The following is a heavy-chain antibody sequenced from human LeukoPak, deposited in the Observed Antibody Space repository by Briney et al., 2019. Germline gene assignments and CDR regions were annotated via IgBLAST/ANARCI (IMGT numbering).Heavy chain of an antibody. CDR1: GGSISSGGYY. D-gene: IGHD2-8*01. CDR2: IYYSGST. V-gene: IGHV4-31*03. Sequence: SQTLSLTCTVSGGSISSGGYYWSWIRQHPGKGLGWIGYIYYSGSTYYNPSLKSRVTISVDTSKNQFSLKLSSVTAADTAVYYCAREREDYCTNGVCYNTRYYFDYWGQGTLVTVSS. J-gene: IGHJ4*02. CDR3: AREREDYCTNGVCYNTRYYFDY.